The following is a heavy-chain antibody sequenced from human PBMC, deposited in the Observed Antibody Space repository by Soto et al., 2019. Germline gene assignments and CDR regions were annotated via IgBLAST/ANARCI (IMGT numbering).Heavy chain of an antibody. CDR2: ISYDGSNK. V-gene: IGHV3-30-3*01. J-gene: IGHJ6*02. Sequence: QVQLVESGGGVVQPGRSLRLSCAASGFTFSSYAMHWVRQAPGKGLEWVAVISYDGSNKYYADSVKGRFTISRDNSKNTLYLQMNSLRAEDTAMYYCARDPSGGSNYGRDVWGQGTTVTVSS. CDR1: GFTFSSYA. CDR3: ARDPSGGSNYGRDV. D-gene: IGHD2-15*01.